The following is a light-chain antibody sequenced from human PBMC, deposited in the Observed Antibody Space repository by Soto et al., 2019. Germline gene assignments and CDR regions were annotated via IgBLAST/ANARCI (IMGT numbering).Light chain of an antibody. V-gene: IGLV2-14*01. Sequence: QSALTQPASVSGSPGPSITISCTGTSSDVGGYNYVSWYQQHPGKAPKLMIYDVSNRPSGVSNRFSGSKSGNTASLTISGLQAEDEADYYCSSYTSSSKGVFGGGTKLTVL. CDR1: SSDVGGYNY. J-gene: IGLJ3*02. CDR3: SSYTSSSKGV. CDR2: DVS.